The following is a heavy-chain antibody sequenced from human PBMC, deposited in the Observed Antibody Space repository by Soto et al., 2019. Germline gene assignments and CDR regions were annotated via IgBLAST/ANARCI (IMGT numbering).Heavy chain of an antibody. CDR1: GFTFSSYA. Sequence: EVQLLESGGGLVQPGGSLRLSCAASGFTFSSYAMSWVRQAPGKGREWISAISGSGGSTYYSDSVKGRFTISRANSKNTLQRQMSSLRGEDTAVYYCAKDGGRGYDALDIWGQGTMVTVSS. CDR2: ISGSGGST. CDR3: AKDGGRGYDALDI. V-gene: IGHV3-23*01. J-gene: IGHJ3*02. D-gene: IGHD3-16*01.